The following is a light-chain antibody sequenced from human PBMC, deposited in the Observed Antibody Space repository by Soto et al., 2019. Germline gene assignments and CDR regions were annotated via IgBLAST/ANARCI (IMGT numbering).Light chain of an antibody. J-gene: IGKJ1*01. Sequence: IVMTQSPVTLSVSPGERATLSCRASQNVRSNLAWYQQKPGQAPRLLIYGASTRATGIPARFSGSGSGTEFTLTISSLQSEDFAVYYCQQYNSPRTFGQGTKVDIK. CDR2: GAS. CDR3: QQYNSPRT. CDR1: QNVRSN. V-gene: IGKV3-15*01.